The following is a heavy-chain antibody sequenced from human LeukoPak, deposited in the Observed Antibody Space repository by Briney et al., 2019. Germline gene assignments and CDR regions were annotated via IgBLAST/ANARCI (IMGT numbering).Heavy chain of an antibody. J-gene: IGHJ4*02. Sequence: SETLSLTCTVSGGSISSYYWSWIRQPPGKGLEWIGYIYYSGSTNYNPSLKSRVTISVDTSKNQFSLKLSSVTAADTAVYYCARAGGSYCSGGSCYAGGYITDYWGQGTLVTVSS. CDR3: ARAGGSYCSGGSCYAGGYITDY. V-gene: IGHV4-59*12. CDR1: GGSISSYY. CDR2: IYYSGST. D-gene: IGHD2-15*01.